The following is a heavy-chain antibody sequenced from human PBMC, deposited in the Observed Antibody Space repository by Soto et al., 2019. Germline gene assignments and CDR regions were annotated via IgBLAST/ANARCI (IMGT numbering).Heavy chain of an antibody. J-gene: IGHJ5*02. CDR2: IYYTGRA. CDR3: ARDTGSNDNWFDP. CDR1: CDYLHIGVYY. V-gene: IGHV4-31*03. Sequence: LSLTCSVSCDYLHIGVYYWTWIRQLPGKGLEWMGYIYYTGRAYYNPSLESRLTMSVDRSTNQFSLKLSAVTAADTAIYYCARDTGSNDNWFDPWGQGTLVTVSS. D-gene: IGHD2-8*01.